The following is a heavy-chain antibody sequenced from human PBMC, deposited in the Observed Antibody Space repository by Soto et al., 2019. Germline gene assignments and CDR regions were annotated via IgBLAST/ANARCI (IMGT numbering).Heavy chain of an antibody. CDR1: GGSISSGSYY. CDR3: ARRTYHGTVPYGLDV. Sequence: QVQLQESGPGLVKPSETLSLTCTVSGGSISSGSYYWGWIRQPPGKGLEWIGSIHDSGKSYYNPPLKXRXNXXVDTSKNQFSLKLTSVTAADTAVYYCARRTYHGTVPYGLDVWGQGTTVTVSS. V-gene: IGHV4-39*01. D-gene: IGHD3-10*01. CDR2: IHDSGKS. J-gene: IGHJ6*02.